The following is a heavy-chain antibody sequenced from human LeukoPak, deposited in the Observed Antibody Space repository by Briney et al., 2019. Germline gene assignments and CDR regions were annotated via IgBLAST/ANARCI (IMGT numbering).Heavy chain of an antibody. J-gene: IGHJ4*02. CDR1: GFTFSSYG. D-gene: IGHD4-17*01. CDR3: AKPNYGDYPDY. V-gene: IGHV3-30*18. CDR2: ISYDGSNK. Sequence: PGGSLRLSCAASGFTFSSYGMHWVRQAPSKGLEWVAVISYDGSNKYYADSVKGRFTISRDNSKNTLYLQMNSLRAEDTAVYYCAKPNYGDYPDYWGQGTLVTVSS.